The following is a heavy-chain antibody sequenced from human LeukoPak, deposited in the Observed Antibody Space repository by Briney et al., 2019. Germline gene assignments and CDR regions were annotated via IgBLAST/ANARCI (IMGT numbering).Heavy chain of an antibody. CDR3: ARGARVIGSSWYQPLYYYYYMDV. D-gene: IGHD6-13*01. Sequence: SGTLSLTCTVSGGSISSNNWWSWVRQPPGKGLEWIGEIYHSGSSNYNPSLKSRVTISVDKSKNQFSLKLSSVTAADTAVYYCARGARVIGSSWYQPLYYYYYMDVWGKGTTVTVSS. CDR1: GGSISSNNW. CDR2: IYHSGSS. J-gene: IGHJ6*03. V-gene: IGHV4-4*02.